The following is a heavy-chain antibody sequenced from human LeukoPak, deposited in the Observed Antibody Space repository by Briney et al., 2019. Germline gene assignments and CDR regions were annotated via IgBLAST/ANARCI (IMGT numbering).Heavy chain of an antibody. D-gene: IGHD4-11*01. V-gene: IGHV3-30*18. Sequence: GRSLRLSCAASGFTFRSYGMHWVRQAPGKGLEWVAVISYDGSNKYYADSVKGRFTISRDNSKNTLYLQMNSLRAEDTAVYYCAKVSNYVYYFDYWGQGTLVTVSS. J-gene: IGHJ4*02. CDR2: ISYDGSNK. CDR1: GFTFRSYG. CDR3: AKVSNYVYYFDY.